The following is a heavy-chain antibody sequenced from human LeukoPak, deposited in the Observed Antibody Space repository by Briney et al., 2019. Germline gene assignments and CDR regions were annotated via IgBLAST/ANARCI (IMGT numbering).Heavy chain of an antibody. Sequence: PSETLSLTCAVYGGSFSGYYWSWIRQPPGKGLEWIGEINHSGSTNYNPSLKSRVTISVDTSKNQFSLKLSSVTAADTAVYYCARGIAVAGTNLDYWGQGTLVTVSS. J-gene: IGHJ4*02. CDR3: ARGIAVAGTNLDY. CDR2: INHSGST. CDR1: GGSFSGYY. V-gene: IGHV4-34*01. D-gene: IGHD6-19*01.